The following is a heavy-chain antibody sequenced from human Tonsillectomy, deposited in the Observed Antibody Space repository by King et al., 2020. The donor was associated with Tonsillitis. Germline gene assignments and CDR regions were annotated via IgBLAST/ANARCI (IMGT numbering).Heavy chain of an antibody. J-gene: IGHJ4*02. CDR1: GFTFGDYA. V-gene: IGHV3-49*03. CDR3: TKSRGYCSSTSCSPYGLDY. D-gene: IGHD2-2*03. CDR2: IRSKASGGTT. Sequence: VQLVESGGGLVLPGRSLRLSCAASGFTFGDYAMSWFRQAPGKGLEWVGFIRSKASGGTTEYAASVKGRFTILRDDSKSIAYLQMNRLKSEDTAVYYCTKSRGYCSSTSCSPYGLDYWGQGTLVTVSS.